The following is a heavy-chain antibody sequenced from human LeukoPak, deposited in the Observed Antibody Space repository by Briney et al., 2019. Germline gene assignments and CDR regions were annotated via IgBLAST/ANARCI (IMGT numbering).Heavy chain of an antibody. D-gene: IGHD2-15*01. V-gene: IGHV3-23*01. CDR3: AKGEDCSGGSCYPALYYYGMDV. CDR2: ISGSGGST. Sequence: GGSLRLSCAASGFTFSSYAMSWVRQAPGKGLEWVSAISGSGGSTYYADSVKGRFTISRDNSKNTLYLQMNSLRAEDTAVYYCAKGEDCSGGSCYPALYYYGMDVWGQGTTVTVSS. CDR1: GFTFSSYA. J-gene: IGHJ6*02.